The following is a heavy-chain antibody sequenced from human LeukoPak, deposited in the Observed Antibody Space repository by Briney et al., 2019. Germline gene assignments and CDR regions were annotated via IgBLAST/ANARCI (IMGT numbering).Heavy chain of an antibody. D-gene: IGHD6-13*01. V-gene: IGHV4-59*08. Sequence: SETLSLSCTVSGGSITHYYWSWIRQPPGKGLEWIGYIYYSGSTKYNPSLKTRVTISVDTSKNQFSLKLSSVTAADTAVYYCARHWETSSWYVDYWGQGTLVTVSS. J-gene: IGHJ4*02. CDR3: ARHWETSSWYVDY. CDR1: GGSITHYY. CDR2: IYYSGST.